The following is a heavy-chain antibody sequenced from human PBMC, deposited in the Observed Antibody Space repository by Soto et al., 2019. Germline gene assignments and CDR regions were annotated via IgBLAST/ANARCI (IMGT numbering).Heavy chain of an antibody. J-gene: IGHJ4*02. V-gene: IGHV1-3*01. D-gene: IGHD1-1*01. CDR3: ARVGGNWNPPFDY. CDR1: GYTFTSYA. CDR2: INAGNGNT. Sequence: GASVKVSCTASGYTFTSYAMHWVRQAPGQRLEWMGWINAGNGNTKYSQKFQGRVTITRDTSASTAYMELSSLRSEDTAVYYCARVGGNWNPPFDYWGQGTLVTVSS.